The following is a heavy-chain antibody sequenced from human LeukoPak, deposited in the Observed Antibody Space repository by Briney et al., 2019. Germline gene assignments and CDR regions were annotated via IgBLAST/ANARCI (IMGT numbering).Heavy chain of an antibody. V-gene: IGHV4-59*11. Sequence: SETLSLTCTVSGGPISSHYWSWIRQPPGKGLELIGFIYYSGSTNYNPSLKSRVTISVDTSKNQFSLKLSSVTAADTAVYYCARARYCSSTSCYGDAFDMWGQGIMVTVSS. D-gene: IGHD2-2*01. CDR1: GGPISSHY. CDR3: ARARYCSSTSCYGDAFDM. CDR2: IYYSGST. J-gene: IGHJ3*02.